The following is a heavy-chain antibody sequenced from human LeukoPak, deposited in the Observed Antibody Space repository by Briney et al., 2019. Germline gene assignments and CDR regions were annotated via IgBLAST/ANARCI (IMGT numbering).Heavy chain of an antibody. CDR2: IYYSGST. CDR1: GDSISSTSYY. D-gene: IGHD3-16*01. CDR3: ARQNTYDSYYNYYYMDV. J-gene: IGHJ6*03. Sequence: SETLSLTCSVSGDSISSTSYYWGWIRQPPEKGLEWIGTIYYSGSTYYNPSLKSRVTISIDTSKNQFSLRLTSVTAADTAMYYCARQNTYDSYYNYYYMDVWGKGTTVTISS. V-gene: IGHV4-39*01.